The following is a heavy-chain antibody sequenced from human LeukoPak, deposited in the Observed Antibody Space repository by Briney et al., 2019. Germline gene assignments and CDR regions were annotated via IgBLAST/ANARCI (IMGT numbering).Heavy chain of an antibody. CDR1: GFTFDDYG. CDR2: IRYDGSNK. Sequence: GGSLRLSCAASGFTFDDYGMHWVRQAPGKGLEWVAFIRYDGSNKYYADSVKGRFTISRDNSKNTLYLQMNSLRAEDTAVYYCAKGDFWSGYYNSIFDYWGQGTLVTVSS. V-gene: IGHV3-30*02. D-gene: IGHD3-3*01. J-gene: IGHJ4*02. CDR3: AKGDFWSGYYNSIFDY.